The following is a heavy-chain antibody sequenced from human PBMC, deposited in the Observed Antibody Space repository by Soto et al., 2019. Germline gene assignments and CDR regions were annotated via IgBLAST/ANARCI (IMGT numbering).Heavy chain of an antibody. V-gene: IGHV1-18*01. J-gene: IGHJ6*02. CDR1: GYTFTSYG. CDR3: ARTLGITIFGVVTPPDV. CDR2: ISAYNGNT. Sequence: QVQLVQSGAEVKKPGASVKVSCKASGYTFTSYGISWVRQPPGQGLEWMGWISAYNGNTNYAQKLQGRVTMTTDTSTSTAYMELRSLRSDDTAVYYCARTLGITIFGVVTPPDVWGQGTTVTVSS. D-gene: IGHD3-3*01.